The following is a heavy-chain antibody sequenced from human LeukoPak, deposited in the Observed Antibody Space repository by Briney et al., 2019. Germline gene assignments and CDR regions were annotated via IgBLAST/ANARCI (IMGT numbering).Heavy chain of an antibody. CDR1: GYTFTSYD. V-gene: IGHV1-8*03. CDR3: ARVNWIVGATDDY. CDR2: MNPNSGNT. J-gene: IGHJ4*02. Sequence: ASVKVSCKASGYTFTSYDISWVRQATGQGLEWMGWMNPNSGNTGYARKFQGRVTITRNTSISTAYMELSSLRSEDTAVYYCARVNWIVGATDDYWGQGTLVTVSS. D-gene: IGHD1-26*01.